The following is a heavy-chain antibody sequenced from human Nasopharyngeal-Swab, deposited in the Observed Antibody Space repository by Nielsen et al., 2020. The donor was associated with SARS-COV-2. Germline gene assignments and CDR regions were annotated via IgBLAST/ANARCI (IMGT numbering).Heavy chain of an antibody. CDR1: GFTFSSYA. CDR2: ISGSGGST. CDR3: AKPLIMIYYYYYGMDV. V-gene: IGHV3-23*01. J-gene: IGHJ6*02. D-gene: IGHD3-16*01. Sequence: GESLKISCAASGFTFSSYAMSWVRQAPGMGLEWVSAISGSGGSTYYADSVKGRFTTSRDNSKNTLYLQMNSLRAEDTAVYYCAKPLIMIYYYYYGMDVWGQGTTVTVSS.